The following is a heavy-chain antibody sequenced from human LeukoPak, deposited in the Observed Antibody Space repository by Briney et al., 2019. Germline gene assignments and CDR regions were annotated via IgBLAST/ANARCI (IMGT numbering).Heavy chain of an antibody. CDR3: ARLLDILTGNSFDP. V-gene: IGHV5-51*01. CDR2: IYPGDPDT. Sequence: GESLKISCKGSGYSFSTYWIGWVRQMPGKGLEWMGIIYPGDPDTTYSPSFQGQVTISVDKSISTAYLQWSSLKASDTAMYYCARLLDILTGNSFDPWGQGTLVTVSS. CDR1: GYSFSTYW. J-gene: IGHJ5*02. D-gene: IGHD3-9*01.